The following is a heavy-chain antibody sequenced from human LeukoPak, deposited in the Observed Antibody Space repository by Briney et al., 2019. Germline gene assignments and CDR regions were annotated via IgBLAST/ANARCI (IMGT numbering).Heavy chain of an antibody. CDR3: AKMYGGTYIGN. J-gene: IGHJ4*02. Sequence: PGGSLRLSCVASGFTFSDYYLTWIRQAPGKGLEWVSYISRDATIIYYSDSVKGRFTISRDNAKNSLYLQMNSLRVEDTAIYYCAKMYGGTYIGNWGQGTLVTVSA. CDR2: ISRDATII. V-gene: IGHV3-11*01. D-gene: IGHD1-26*01. CDR1: GFTFSDYY.